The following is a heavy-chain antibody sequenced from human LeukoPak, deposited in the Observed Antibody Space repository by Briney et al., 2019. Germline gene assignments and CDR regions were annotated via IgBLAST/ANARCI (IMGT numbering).Heavy chain of an antibody. Sequence: GGSLRLSCAASGFTFSSYWMSWVRQAPGKGLEWVANIKQDGSEKYYVDSVKGRFTISRDDAKSSLYLQMNSLRAEDTAVYFCARGGSLSGYNVYWGQGTLVTVSS. V-gene: IGHV3-7*01. CDR3: ARGGSLSGYNVY. D-gene: IGHD3-22*01. J-gene: IGHJ4*02. CDR2: IKQDGSEK. CDR1: GFTFSSYW.